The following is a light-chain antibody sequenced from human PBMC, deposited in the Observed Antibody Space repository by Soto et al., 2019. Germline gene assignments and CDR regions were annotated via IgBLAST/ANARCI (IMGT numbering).Light chain of an antibody. CDR3: QQYNSYRA. CDR2: AAS. J-gene: IGKJ1*01. Sequence: DLQMTQSPSTLSASVGDRVTITCRASQTIMTYLNWYQLKPGKPPRLLIYAASSLQSGVPSRFSGSGSGTEFTLTISSLQPDDYATYYCQQYNSYRAFGQGTKVDIK. V-gene: IGKV1-5*01. CDR1: QTIMTY.